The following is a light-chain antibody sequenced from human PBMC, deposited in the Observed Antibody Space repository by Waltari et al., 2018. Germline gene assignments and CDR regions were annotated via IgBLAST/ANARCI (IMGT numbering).Light chain of an antibody. CDR1: QRVLYSSNNYNY. V-gene: IGKV4-1*01. Sequence: DIVMTQSPDSLALSLGEKATINCKSSQRVLYSSNNYNYLAWSQQKPGQPPRLLIYWASTRESRGPDRFGGSGSGIDFTLTINRLQAEDVAVYYCKQYHSTPFTFGPGTKVDIK. CDR3: KQYHSTPFT. CDR2: WAS. J-gene: IGKJ3*01.